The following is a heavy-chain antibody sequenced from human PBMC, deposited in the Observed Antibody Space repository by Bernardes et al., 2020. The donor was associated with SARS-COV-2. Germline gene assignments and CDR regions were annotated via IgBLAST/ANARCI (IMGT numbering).Heavy chain of an antibody. Sequence: GGSLRLSCAASGFTLSTYAMHWVRQAPGKGLEWVALISYDGSNKYHADSVKGRFTISRDNSMNTLFLQMNSLRVEDTAVYFCAKNFRASNPRALDIWGQGTVVTVSS. V-gene: IGHV3-30-3*01. CDR2: ISYDGSNK. CDR1: GFTLSTYA. J-gene: IGHJ3*02. D-gene: IGHD3-3*01. CDR3: AKNFRASNPRALDI.